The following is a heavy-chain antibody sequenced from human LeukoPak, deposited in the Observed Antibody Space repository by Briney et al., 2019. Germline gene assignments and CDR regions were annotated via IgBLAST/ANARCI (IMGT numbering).Heavy chain of an antibody. J-gene: IGHJ4*02. CDR2: ISSSGSTI. V-gene: IGHV3-11*04. Sequence: GGSLRLSCAASGFTFSDYYMSWIRQAPGKGLEWVSYISSSGSTIYYADSVKGRFTISRDNAKNSLYLQMNSLRAEDTAVYYCARDPAPGSPRYFDYWGQGTLSPSPQ. CDR1: GFTFSDYY. CDR3: ARDPAPGSPRYFDY. D-gene: IGHD6-13*01.